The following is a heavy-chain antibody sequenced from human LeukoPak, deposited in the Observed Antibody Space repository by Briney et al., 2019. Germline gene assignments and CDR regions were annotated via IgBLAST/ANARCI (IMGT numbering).Heavy chain of an antibody. CDR2: IKKKNDGGGK. V-gene: IGHV3-15*01. Sequence: GGAPRLFFGAPGFSLSKAWMSWVRPAPGEGVEWGGPIKKKNDGGGKDYAAPVKGRFTISRDDSKNTLYLQMNSLKTEDTAVYYCTTGRRYYGSGSYYKVPYQRQDPGVFDYWGQGTLVTVSS. CDR1: GFSLSKAW. D-gene: IGHD3-10*01. J-gene: IGHJ4*02. CDR3: TTGRRYYGSGSYYKVPYQRQDPGVFDY.